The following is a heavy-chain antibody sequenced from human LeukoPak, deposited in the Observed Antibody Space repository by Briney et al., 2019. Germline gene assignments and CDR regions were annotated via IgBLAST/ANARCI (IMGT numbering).Heavy chain of an antibody. Sequence: PSETLSLTCTVSGGSIISDSYYWGWIRQPPGKGLEWIGNICDRGSTKYNPSLKSRVTISVDTSKNQFSLRLSSVTAADTAVYYCARGRTFDNWGQGTLVTVSS. CDR1: GGSIISDSYY. CDR2: ICDRGST. CDR3: ARGRTFDN. J-gene: IGHJ4*02. V-gene: IGHV4-61*01.